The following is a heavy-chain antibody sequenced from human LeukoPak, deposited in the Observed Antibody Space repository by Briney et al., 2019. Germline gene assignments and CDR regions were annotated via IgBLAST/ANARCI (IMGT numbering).Heavy chain of an antibody. D-gene: IGHD1-26*01. CDR2: ISSSSSII. V-gene: IGHV3-48*01. Sequence: GGSLRLSCAASGFTFSSYSMNWVRQAPGKGLEWVSYISSSSSIIYYADSVKGRFTISRDNAKNSLYLQMSSLRAEDTAVYYCARDTAGGSYSPDYWGQGTPVTVSS. CDR3: ARDTAGGSYSPDY. J-gene: IGHJ4*02. CDR1: GFTFSSYS.